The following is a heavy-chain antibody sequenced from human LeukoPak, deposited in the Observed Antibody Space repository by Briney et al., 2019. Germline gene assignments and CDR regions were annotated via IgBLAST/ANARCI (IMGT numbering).Heavy chain of an antibody. CDR1: GYTFTGYY. CDR3: ARGSLYYYDSSGYHLY. J-gene: IGHJ4*02. D-gene: IGHD3-22*01. V-gene: IGHV1-2*02. Sequence: ASVKVSCKASGYTFTGYYMHWVRQAPGQGLEWMGWINPNSGGTNYAQKFQGRVTVTRDTSISTAYMELSRLRSDDTAVYYCARGSLYYYDSSGYHLYWGQGTLVTVSS. CDR2: INPNSGGT.